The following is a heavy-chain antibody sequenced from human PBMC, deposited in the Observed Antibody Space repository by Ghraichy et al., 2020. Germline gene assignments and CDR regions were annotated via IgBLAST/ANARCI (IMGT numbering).Heavy chain of an antibody. D-gene: IGHD1-26*01. CDR2: ITPNSGGT. V-gene: IGHV1-2*02. CDR1: GYTFTDYY. Sequence: ASVKVSYKASGYTFTDYYIHWVRQAPGQGLEWMGWITPNSGGTIYAQKFQGRVTMTRDTSISTAYMDLSRLRSDDTAVYYCARRGSYYGFDIWGQGTVVTVSS. J-gene: IGHJ3*02. CDR3: ARRGSYYGFDI.